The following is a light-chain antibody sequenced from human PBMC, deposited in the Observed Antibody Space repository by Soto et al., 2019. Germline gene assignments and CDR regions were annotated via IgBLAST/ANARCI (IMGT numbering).Light chain of an antibody. V-gene: IGKV3-15*01. CDR1: QSVSSN. Sequence: ILMTQSPATLSLSPGERATFSCRASQSVSSNLAWYQQKPGQAPRLLLYGASIRATGIPARFSGSGSGTELTLTISTLQSEDYAIYYCQHYNNWPPWTFGQGTKVDI. CDR2: GAS. J-gene: IGKJ1*01. CDR3: QHYNNWPPWT.